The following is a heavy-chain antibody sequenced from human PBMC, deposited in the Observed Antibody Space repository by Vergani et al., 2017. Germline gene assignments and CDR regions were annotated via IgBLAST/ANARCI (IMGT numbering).Heavy chain of an antibody. CDR1: GGTFSSYA. V-gene: IGHV1-69*04. CDR3: ARYSSSWYALYFDS. J-gene: IGHJ4*02. CDR2: IIPILGIA. D-gene: IGHD6-13*01. Sequence: QVQLVQSGAEVKKPGSSVKVSCKASGGTFSSYAISWVRQAPGQGLEWMGRIIPILGIANYAQKFQGRVTITADKSTSTAYMELSSLRSEDTAVYYCARYSSSWYALYFDSWGQGTLVTVSS.